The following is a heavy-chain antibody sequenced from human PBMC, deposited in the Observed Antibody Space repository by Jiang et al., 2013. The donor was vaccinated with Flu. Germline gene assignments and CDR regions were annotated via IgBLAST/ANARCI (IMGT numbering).Heavy chain of an antibody. CDR3: VREVDWLPDY. J-gene: IGHJ4*02. CDR1: GGTFSSYT. CDR2: IIPILDVA. V-gene: IGHV1-69*04. D-gene: IGHD3/OR15-3a*01. Sequence: EVKKPGSSVKVSCKASGGTFSSYTISWVRQAPGQGLEWMGRIIPILDVANYAQKFQGRVTITADKSTSTAYMELSSLRSEDTAVYYCVREVDWLPDYWGQGTLVTVSS.